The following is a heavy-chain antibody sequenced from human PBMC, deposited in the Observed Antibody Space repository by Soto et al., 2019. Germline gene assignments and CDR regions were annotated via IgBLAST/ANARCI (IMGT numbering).Heavy chain of an antibody. CDR3: ARLGYYGSGSYPWFDP. CDR1: GGSISSYY. V-gene: IGHV4-59*08. Sequence: PSDTLSLTCTVSGGSISSYYWSWIRQPPGKGLEWIGYIYYSGSTNYNPSLKSRVTISVDTSKNQFSLKLSSVTAADTAVYYCARLGYYGSGSYPWFDPWGQGTLVTVSS. D-gene: IGHD3-10*01. J-gene: IGHJ5*02. CDR2: IYYSGST.